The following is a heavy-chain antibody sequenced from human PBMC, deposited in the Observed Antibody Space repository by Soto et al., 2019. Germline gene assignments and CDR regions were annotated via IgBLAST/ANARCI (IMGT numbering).Heavy chain of an antibody. J-gene: IGHJ5*02. D-gene: IGHD2-15*01. CDR3: ARDGSGYCSGGSCYIFNWFDP. V-gene: IGHV4-31*03. Sequence: SETLSLTCTVSGGSISSGGYYWSWIRQHPGKGLEWIGYIYYSGSTYYNPSLKSRVTISVDTSKNQFSLKLSSVTAADTAVYYCARDGSGYCSGGSCYIFNWFDPWGQGTLVTVSS. CDR1: GGSISSGGYY. CDR2: IYYSGST.